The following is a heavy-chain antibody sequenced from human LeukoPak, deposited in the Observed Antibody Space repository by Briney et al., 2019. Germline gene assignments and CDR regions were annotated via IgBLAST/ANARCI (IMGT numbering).Heavy chain of an antibody. J-gene: IGHJ4*02. V-gene: IGHV3-30*03. D-gene: IGHD5-18*01. Sequence: GSLRLSCAASGFTFSSYGMHWVRQAPGKGLEWVAVISYDGSNKYYADSVKGRFTISRDNSKNTLYLQMNSLRAEDTAVYYCARPSSGYSYGYDFDYWGQGTLVTVSS. CDR1: GFTFSSYG. CDR3: ARPSSGYSYGYDFDY. CDR2: ISYDGSNK.